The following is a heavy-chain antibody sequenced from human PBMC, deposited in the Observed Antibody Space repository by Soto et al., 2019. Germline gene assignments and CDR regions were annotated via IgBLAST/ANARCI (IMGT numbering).Heavy chain of an antibody. Sequence: MRLSCATCGFPITSSSMNWVRQAPGRGLEWVAYISDSASNTLYADSVKARFTVSRDTAKNSLYLQMSGLRDEDRAGYYCASYYYDSSGYDGMDVWGQGTTVTVSS. CDR2: ISDSASNT. CDR1: GFPITSSS. J-gene: IGHJ6*02. D-gene: IGHD3-22*01. V-gene: IGHV3-48*02. CDR3: ASYYYDSSGYDGMDV.